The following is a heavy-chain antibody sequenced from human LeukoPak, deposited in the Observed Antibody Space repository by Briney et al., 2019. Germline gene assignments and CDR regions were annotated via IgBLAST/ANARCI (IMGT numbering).Heavy chain of an antibody. V-gene: IGHV4-34*01. CDR2: INHSGST. J-gene: IGHJ6*03. D-gene: IGHD2-15*01. CDR1: RGSISTYY. CDR3: ARLRGTRVVVVVAAEQSSYYYYYMDV. Sequence: SETLSLTCTVSRGSISTYYWSWIRQPPGKGLEWIGEINHSGSTNYNPSLKSRVTISVDTSKNQFSLKLSSVTAADTAVYYCARLRGTRVVVVVAAEQSSYYYYYMDVWGKGTTVTISS.